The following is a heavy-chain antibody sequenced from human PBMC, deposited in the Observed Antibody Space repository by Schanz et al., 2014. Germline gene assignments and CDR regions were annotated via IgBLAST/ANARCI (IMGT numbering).Heavy chain of an antibody. J-gene: IGHJ2*01. CDR1: GGSINNFY. V-gene: IGHV4-59*08. Sequence: QVQLQESGPGLVKPSETLSLTCSVSGGSINNFYWGWIRQSPGKGLEWIGYIYSSGIPTYNPSLKSRVSLTAESTKNQCALKLTSVTGGDAAVYYCARGGSAMVRGVMTASYWFFDLWGRGTPVTVSP. CDR3: ARGGSAMVRGVMTASYWFFDL. CDR2: IYSSGIP. D-gene: IGHD3-10*01.